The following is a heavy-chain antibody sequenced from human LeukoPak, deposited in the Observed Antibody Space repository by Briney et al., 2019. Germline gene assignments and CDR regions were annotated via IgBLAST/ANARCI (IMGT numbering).Heavy chain of an antibody. CDR3: AKVRGGYDSTDAFDI. CDR1: GGSFSGYY. J-gene: IGHJ3*02. V-gene: IGHV4-34*01. CDR2: INHSGST. Sequence: SETLSLTCAVYGGSFSGYYWSWIRQPPGKGLEWIGEINHSGSTNYNPSLKSRVTISVDTSKNQFSLRLSSVTAADTAVYYCAKVRGGYDSTDAFDIWGQGTMVTVSS. D-gene: IGHD5-12*01.